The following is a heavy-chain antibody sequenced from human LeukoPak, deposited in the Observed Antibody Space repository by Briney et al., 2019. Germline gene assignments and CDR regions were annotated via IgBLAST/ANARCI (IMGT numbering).Heavy chain of an antibody. CDR1: GFTVSSNY. V-gene: IGHV3-53*01. CDR3: ARVGSLEALGYFDY. D-gene: IGHD2-15*01. J-gene: IGHJ4*02. Sequence: PGGSLRLSCPASGFTVSSNYMSWVRQAPGKGLEWVSVIYSGGSTYYADSVKGRFTISRDNSKNTLYLQMNSLRAEDTAVYYCARVGSLEALGYFDYWGQGTLVTVSS. CDR2: IYSGGST.